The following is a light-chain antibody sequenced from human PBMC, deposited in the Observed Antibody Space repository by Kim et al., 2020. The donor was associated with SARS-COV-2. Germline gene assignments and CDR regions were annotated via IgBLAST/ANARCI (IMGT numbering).Light chain of an antibody. CDR2: KVS. J-gene: IGKJ3*01. CDR1: QSLVHSDGNTY. CDR3: VQGTHWPFN. V-gene: IGKV2-30*02. Sequence: DVVMTQSPLSLPVTLGQPASISCRSSQSLVHSDGNTYLNWLQQRPGQSPRRLIYKVSNRDSGVPDRFSGSESGTDFTLKISRVEAEDVGVYYCVQGTHWPFNFGPGTKVDIK.